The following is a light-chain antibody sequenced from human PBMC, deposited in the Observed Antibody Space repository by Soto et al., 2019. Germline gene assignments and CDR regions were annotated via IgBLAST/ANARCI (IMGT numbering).Light chain of an antibody. CDR2: LGS. Sequence: DIVMTQSPLSLPVTPGEPASISCRSSQSLLHSNGYNYLDWYLQKPGQSPQLLIYLGSNRASGVPDRFSGSGSGTDFTLKISRVEAEDVWVYYCMQALQTRTFGGGTKVAIK. J-gene: IGKJ4*01. CDR3: MQALQTRT. V-gene: IGKV2-28*01. CDR1: QSLLHSNGYNY.